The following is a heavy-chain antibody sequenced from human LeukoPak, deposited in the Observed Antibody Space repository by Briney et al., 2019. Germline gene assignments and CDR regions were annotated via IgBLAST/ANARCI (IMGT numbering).Heavy chain of an antibody. Sequence: GGSLRLSCAASGFTFSSYGMHWVRQAPGKGLEWVAVIWYDGSNKYYAESVKGRFTISRDNSKNTLYLQMNSLRAEDTAVYYCARDSGSYRSYFYGMDVWGQGTTVTVSS. CDR3: ARDSGSYRSYFYGMDV. CDR1: GFTFSSYG. V-gene: IGHV3-33*01. D-gene: IGHD1-26*01. J-gene: IGHJ6*02. CDR2: IWYDGSNK.